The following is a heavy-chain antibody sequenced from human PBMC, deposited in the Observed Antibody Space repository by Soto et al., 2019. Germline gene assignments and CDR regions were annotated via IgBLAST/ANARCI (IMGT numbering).Heavy chain of an antibody. J-gene: IGHJ3*02. Sequence: ASVKVSCKASGYTFTSYGISWVRQAPGQGLEWMGWISAYNSNTNYAQKLQGRVTMTTDTSTSTAYMELRSLRSDDTAVYYCASRIYSSGWYGAFDIWGQGTMVTVSS. CDR3: ASRIYSSGWYGAFDI. CDR1: GYTFTSYG. CDR2: ISAYNSNT. V-gene: IGHV1-18*01. D-gene: IGHD6-19*01.